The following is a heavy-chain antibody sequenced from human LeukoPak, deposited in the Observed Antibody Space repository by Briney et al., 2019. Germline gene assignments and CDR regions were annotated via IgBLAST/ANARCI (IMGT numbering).Heavy chain of an antibody. CDR3: AKEVYYYDSSGTQAYFDY. CDR1: GFTFDDYA. D-gene: IGHD3-22*01. V-gene: IGHV3-9*01. Sequence: PDRSLRLSCAASGFTFDDYAMHWVRQAPGKGLEWVSGISWNSGSIGYADSVKGRFTISRDNAKNSLYLQMNSLRAEDTALYYCAKEVYYYDSSGTQAYFDYWGQGTLVTVSS. CDR2: ISWNSGSI. J-gene: IGHJ4*02.